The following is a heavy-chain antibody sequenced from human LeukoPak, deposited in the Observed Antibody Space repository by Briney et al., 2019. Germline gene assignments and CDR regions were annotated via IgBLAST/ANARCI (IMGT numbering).Heavy chain of an antibody. CDR2: VSSSGRYI. CDR3: ARGNGNHRYYFDY. V-gene: IGHV3-21*01. D-gene: IGHD1-14*01. J-gene: IGHJ4*02. Sequence: MPGGSLRLSCAASGFTFSDYAMNWVRQPTGKGLEWVSSVSSSGRYIYYADSMKGRFTISRDNARNSVSLQVNSLRAEDTAVYFCARGNGNHRYYFDYWGQGTLVTVSS. CDR1: GFTFSDYA.